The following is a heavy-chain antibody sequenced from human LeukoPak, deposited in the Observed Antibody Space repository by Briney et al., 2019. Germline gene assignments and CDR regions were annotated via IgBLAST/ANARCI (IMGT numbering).Heavy chain of an antibody. D-gene: IGHD5-18*01. J-gene: IGHJ6*03. Sequence: SVKVSCTASGGTFSSYAISWVRQAPGQGLEWMGGIIPIFGTANYAQKFQGRVTITADKSTSTAYMELSSLRSEDTAVYYCAREGLQTGYYYMDVWGKGTTVTVSS. V-gene: IGHV1-69*06. CDR3: AREGLQTGYYYMDV. CDR2: IIPIFGTA. CDR1: GGTFSSYA.